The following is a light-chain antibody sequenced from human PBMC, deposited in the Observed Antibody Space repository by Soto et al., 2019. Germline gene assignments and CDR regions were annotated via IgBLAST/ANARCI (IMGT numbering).Light chain of an antibody. CDR3: QQYGSALTWT. V-gene: IGKV3-20*01. J-gene: IGKJ1*01. CDR1: QSVISNY. Sequence: EVVLTQSPGTVSLSPGERVTLSCRASQSVISNYLAWYQQRPGQAPRILIYAASSRATGIPDRFSGSGSGTDFTLSISRLEPEDFAVYYCQQYGSALTWTFGQGTKVE. CDR2: AAS.